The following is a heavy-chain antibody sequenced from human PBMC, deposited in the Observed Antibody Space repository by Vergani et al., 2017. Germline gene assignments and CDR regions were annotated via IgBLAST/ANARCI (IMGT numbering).Heavy chain of an antibody. CDR3: ARGAEYYYDSRGYAN. D-gene: IGHD3-22*01. CDR1: GGTFSSYA. Sequence: QVQLVQSGAEVKTPGSSVKVSCKASGGTFSSYAISWVRPAPGQGLEWMGRIIPILGIANYAQKFQGRVTITADKSTSTAYMELSSLRSEDTAVYYCARGAEYYYDSRGYANWGQGTLVTVSS. V-gene: IGHV1-69*04. J-gene: IGHJ4*02. CDR2: IIPILGIA.